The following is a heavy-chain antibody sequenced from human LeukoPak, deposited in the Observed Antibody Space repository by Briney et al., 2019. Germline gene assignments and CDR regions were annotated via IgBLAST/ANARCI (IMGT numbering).Heavy chain of an antibody. J-gene: IGHJ4*02. CDR1: GGSISSYY. D-gene: IGHD6-19*01. CDR3: ARYFSSGWYFFDY. V-gene: IGHV4-59*01. Sequence: SETLSLTCTVPGGSISSYYWSWIRQPPGKGLEWIGYIYYSGSTNYNPSLKSRVTISVDTSKNQFSLKLSSVTAADTAVYYCARYFSSGWYFFDYWGQGTLVTVSS. CDR2: IYYSGST.